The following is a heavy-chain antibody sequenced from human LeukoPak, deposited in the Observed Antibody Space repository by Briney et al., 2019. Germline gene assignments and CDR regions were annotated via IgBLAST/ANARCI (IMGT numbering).Heavy chain of an antibody. D-gene: IGHD3-16*02. J-gene: IGHJ4*02. Sequence: PGGSLRPSCAASGFTLSSSEMNWVRQAPGTGLEWVAFIAVDGTKYYPDSVKGRFTISRDRVRNSVYLQMNSLRVEDTAVYYCASSLSLWANYRCHWGRGTLVTVSS. CDR2: IAVDGTK. CDR3: ASSLSLWANYRCH. CDR1: GFTLSSSE. V-gene: IGHV3-48*03.